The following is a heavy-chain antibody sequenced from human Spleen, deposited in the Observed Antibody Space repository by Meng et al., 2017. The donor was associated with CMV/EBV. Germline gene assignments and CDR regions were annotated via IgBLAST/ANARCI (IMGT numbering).Heavy chain of an antibody. D-gene: IGHD6-13*01. J-gene: IGHJ4*02. CDR1: GGSIRSGGYY. CDR3: ARQRGGSTWDYFFDY. CDR2: MYYSGGT. Sequence: SGGSIRSGGYYRNWIRRHPGKGLEWIGCMYYSGGTYCDPSLKSQVTISVDTSKNQFSLKLTSVTAADTAVYYCARQRGGSTWDYFFDYWGQGTLVTVSS. V-gene: IGHV4-31*01.